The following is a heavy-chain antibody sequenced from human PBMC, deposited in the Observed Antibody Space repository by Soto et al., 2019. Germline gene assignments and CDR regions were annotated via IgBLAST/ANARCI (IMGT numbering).Heavy chain of an antibody. CDR1: GGSISSYY. Sequence: SGGSISSYYWIWIRQPPGKGLEWIGYIYYSGSTNYSPSLKSRVTISVDASKNQFSLKLSSVTAADTAVYYCARGAPYYYYMDVWGKGTTVTVSS. CDR2: IYYSGST. J-gene: IGHJ6*03. CDR3: ARGAPYYYYMDV. V-gene: IGHV4-59*01.